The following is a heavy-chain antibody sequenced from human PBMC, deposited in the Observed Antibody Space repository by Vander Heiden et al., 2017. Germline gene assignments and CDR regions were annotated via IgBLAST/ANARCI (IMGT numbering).Heavy chain of an antibody. D-gene: IGHD3-10*01. CDR2: IYSGGST. Sequence: EVQLMETGGGLIQPGGSLRLSCAASGFTVSSNYMSWVRQAPGKGLEWVSVIYSGGSTYYADSVKGRFTISRDNSKNTLYLQMNSLRAEDTAVYYCAREARGYYYYYGMDVWGQGTTVTVSS. CDR1: GFTVSSNY. CDR3: AREARGYYYYYGMDV. J-gene: IGHJ6*02. V-gene: IGHV3-53*02.